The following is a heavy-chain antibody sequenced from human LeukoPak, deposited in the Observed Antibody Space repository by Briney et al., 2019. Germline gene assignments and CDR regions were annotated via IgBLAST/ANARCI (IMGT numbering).Heavy chain of an antibody. D-gene: IGHD2-2*01. CDR1: GGSFSGYY. CDR3: ASGSDTSTNYWYFDL. Sequence: SETLSLTCAVYGGSFSGYYWSWIRQPPGKGLGWIGEINHSGSTNYNPSLKSRVTISVDTSKNQFSLKLSSVTAADTAVYYCASGSDTSTNYWYFDLWGRGTLVTVSS. J-gene: IGHJ2*01. V-gene: IGHV4-34*01. CDR2: INHSGST.